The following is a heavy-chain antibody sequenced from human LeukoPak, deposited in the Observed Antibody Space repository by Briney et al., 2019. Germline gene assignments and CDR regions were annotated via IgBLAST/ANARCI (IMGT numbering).Heavy chain of an antibody. Sequence: TGGSLRLSCAASGFTFSSYAMSWVRQAPGKGLEWVSAISGSGGSTYYADSVRGRFTISRDNSKNTLYLQMNSLRAEDTAVYYCAKLSRFYFDYWGQGTLVTVSS. J-gene: IGHJ4*02. CDR2: ISGSGGST. CDR3: AKLSRFYFDY. D-gene: IGHD4-17*01. CDR1: GFTFSSYA. V-gene: IGHV3-23*01.